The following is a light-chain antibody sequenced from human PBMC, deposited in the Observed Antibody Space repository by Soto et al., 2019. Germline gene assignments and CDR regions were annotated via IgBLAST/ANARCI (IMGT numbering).Light chain of an antibody. CDR2: TVN. J-gene: IGLJ3*02. V-gene: IGLV2-14*01. CDR3: ISYTTSGTLWV. Sequence: QSALTQPASVSGSPGQSITISCTGTSSDVGAYNFVSWYQQHPGKAPKLLISTVNSRPSGVSNRFSGSKSGNTASLTISGLQAEDEADYCCISYTTSGTLWVFGGGTKLTVL. CDR1: SSDVGAYNF.